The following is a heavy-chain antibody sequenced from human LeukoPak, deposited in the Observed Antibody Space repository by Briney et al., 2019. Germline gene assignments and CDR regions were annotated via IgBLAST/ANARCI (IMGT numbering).Heavy chain of an antibody. Sequence: ASVKVSCKASGYTFTGYYMHWVRQAPGQGLEWMGWMNPNNGNTGYAQKFQGRVTMTRNTSISTAYMELSSLRSEDTAVYYCARVSSWGARRPHPPYYFDYWGQGTLVTVSS. J-gene: IGHJ4*02. D-gene: IGHD6-13*01. V-gene: IGHV1-8*02. CDR1: GYTFTGYY. CDR3: ARVSSWGARRPHPPYYFDY. CDR2: MNPNNGNT.